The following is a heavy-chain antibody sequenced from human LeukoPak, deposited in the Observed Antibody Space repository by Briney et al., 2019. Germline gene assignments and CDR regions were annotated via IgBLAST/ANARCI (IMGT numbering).Heavy chain of an antibody. CDR3: ARALGGI. V-gene: IGHV4-34*01. CDR1: GGSFSGYY. J-gene: IGHJ3*02. Sequence: PSETLSLTCAVYGGSFSGYYWSWIRQPPGKGLEWIREINHSGSTNYNPSLKSRVTISVDTSKNQFSLKLSSVTAADTAVYYCARALGGIWGQGTMVTVSS. D-gene: IGHD3-16*01. CDR2: INHSGST.